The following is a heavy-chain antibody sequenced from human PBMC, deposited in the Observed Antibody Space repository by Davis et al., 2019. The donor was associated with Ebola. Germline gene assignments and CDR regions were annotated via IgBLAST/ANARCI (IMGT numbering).Heavy chain of an antibody. V-gene: IGHV3-21*01. CDR1: GFTFSSYS. D-gene: IGHD6-13*01. CDR2: ISSSSSYI. CDR3: AKDSSSWNPYFDY. Sequence: GESLKISCAASGFTFSSYSMNWVRQAPGKGLEWVSSISSSSSYIYYADSVKGRFTISRDNAKNSLYLQMNSLRAEDTAVYYCAKDSSSWNPYFDYWGQGTLVTVSS. J-gene: IGHJ4*02.